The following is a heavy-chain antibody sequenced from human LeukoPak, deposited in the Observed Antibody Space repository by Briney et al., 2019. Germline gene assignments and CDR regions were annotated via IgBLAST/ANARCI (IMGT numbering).Heavy chain of an antibody. D-gene: IGHD1-26*01. J-gene: IGHJ4*02. Sequence: RGESLKISCKGSGYSFTSYWIGWVRQMPGKGLEWMGIIYPGDSDTRYSPSFQGQVTISADKSISTAYLQWSSLKASDTAMYYCARGDSGSLKGYYFDYWGQGTLVTVSS. CDR1: GYSFTSYW. V-gene: IGHV5-51*01. CDR2: IYPGDSDT. CDR3: ARGDSGSLKGYYFDY.